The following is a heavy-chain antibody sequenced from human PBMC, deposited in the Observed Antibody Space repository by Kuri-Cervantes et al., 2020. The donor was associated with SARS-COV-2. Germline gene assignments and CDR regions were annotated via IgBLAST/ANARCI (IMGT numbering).Heavy chain of an antibody. Sequence: ASVKVSCKVSGYTLTELSMHWVRQAPGKGLEWMGGFDPEDGETIYAQKFQGRVTMTEDTSTDTAYMELSSLRSEDTAVYYCSTARFDFWSGYSWGGAFDNWGQGTMVTVSS. J-gene: IGHJ3*02. CDR2: FDPEDGET. CDR3: STARFDFWSGYSWGGAFDN. V-gene: IGHV1-24*01. CDR1: GYTLTELS. D-gene: IGHD3-3*01.